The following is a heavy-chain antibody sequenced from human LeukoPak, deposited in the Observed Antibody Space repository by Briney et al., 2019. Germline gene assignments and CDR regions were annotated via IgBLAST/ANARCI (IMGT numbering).Heavy chain of an antibody. CDR2: IIPIFGTA. J-gene: IGHJ4*02. CDR3: ASTVTTYHSGFDY. V-gene: IGHV1-69*06. D-gene: IGHD4-11*01. Sequence: ASVKVSGKASGGTFSSYAISWVRQAPGQGLEWMGGIIPIFGTANYAQKFQGRVTITADKSTSTAYMELSSLRSEDTAVYYCASTVTTYHSGFDYWGQGTLVTVSS. CDR1: GGTFSSYA.